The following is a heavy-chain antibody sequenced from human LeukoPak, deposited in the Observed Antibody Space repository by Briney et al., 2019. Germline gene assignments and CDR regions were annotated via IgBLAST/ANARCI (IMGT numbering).Heavy chain of an antibody. CDR2: ISYDGSNK. D-gene: IGHD1-1*01. V-gene: IGHV3-30*18. CDR3: AKDVEGGVDY. J-gene: IGHJ4*02. Sequence: GGSLRLSCAASGCTFSSYGMHWGRQAPGKGLEWVAVISYDGSNKYYADSVKGRFTISRDNSKNTLYIQMKSLRDEYTAVYYCAKDVEGGVDYWGQGTLVTVSS. CDR1: GCTFSSYG.